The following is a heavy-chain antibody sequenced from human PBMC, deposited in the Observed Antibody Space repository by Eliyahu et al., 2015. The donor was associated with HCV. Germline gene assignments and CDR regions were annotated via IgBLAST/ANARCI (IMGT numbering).Heavy chain of an antibody. V-gene: IGHV1-2*02. CDR2: IKPNSGDT. Sequence: QVQLVQSGAEVKKPGASVKVSCKASGYTFTAYYMHWVRQAPGQGLEWMGWIKPNSGDTNYAQKFQGRVTMARDTSISTVYMELSRLRSDDTAVYYCARGRGYTYARVYNWFDPWGQGTLVTVSS. CDR1: GYTFTAYY. J-gene: IGHJ5*02. CDR3: ARGRGYTYARVYNWFDP. D-gene: IGHD5-18*01.